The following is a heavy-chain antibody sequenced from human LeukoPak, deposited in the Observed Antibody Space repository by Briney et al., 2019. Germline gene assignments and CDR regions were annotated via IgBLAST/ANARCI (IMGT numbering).Heavy chain of an antibody. CDR2: IYYSGST. Sequence: SETLSLTCTVSGGSISSYYWSWIRQPPGKGLEWIGYIYYSGSTNYNPSLKSRVTISLDTSKNQFSLKLSSVTAADTGAYYCARAYYEFWSGYLGYYYMDVCGKGTTVTVSS. CDR1: GGSISSYY. J-gene: IGHJ6*03. D-gene: IGHD3-3*01. CDR3: ARAYYEFWSGYLGYYYMDV. V-gene: IGHV4-59*01.